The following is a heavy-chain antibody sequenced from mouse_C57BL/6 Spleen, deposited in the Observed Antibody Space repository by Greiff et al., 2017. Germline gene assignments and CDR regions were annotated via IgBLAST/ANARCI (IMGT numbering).Heavy chain of an antibody. V-gene: IGHV1-64*01. D-gene: IGHD1-1*01. CDR2: IHPNSGST. CDR3: ERNPRYYGSSYCYFDV. Sequence: QVQLLQPGAELVKPGASVKLSCKASGYTFTSYWMHWVKQRPGQGLEWIGMIHPNSGSTNYNEKFKSKATLTVDKSSSTAYMQLSSLTSEDSAVYYCERNPRYYGSSYCYFDVWGKGTTVTVSS. J-gene: IGHJ1*03. CDR1: GYTFTSYW.